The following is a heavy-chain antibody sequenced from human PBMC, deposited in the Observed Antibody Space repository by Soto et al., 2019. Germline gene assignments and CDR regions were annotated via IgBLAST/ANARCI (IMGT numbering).Heavy chain of an antibody. J-gene: IGHJ3*02. CDR1: GFTFISYA. V-gene: IGHV3-30-3*01. Sequence: GGSLRLSCAASGFTFISYAMHWVRQAPGKGLEWVAVISYDGSNKYYADSVKGRFTISRDNSKNTLYLQMNSLRAEDTAVYYCARDPYSSSWYSAFDIWGQGTMVTVSS. CDR2: ISYDGSNK. CDR3: ARDPYSSSWYSAFDI. D-gene: IGHD6-13*01.